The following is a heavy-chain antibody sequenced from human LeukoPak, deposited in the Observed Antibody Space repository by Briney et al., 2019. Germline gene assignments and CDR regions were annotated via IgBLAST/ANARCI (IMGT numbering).Heavy chain of an antibody. J-gene: IGHJ4*02. CDR1: GFTFSKYA. D-gene: IGHD5-18*01. Sequence: PGGSLRLSCAASGFTFSKYAMHWVRQAPGKGLEWVANIKKDGSEKYYVDSVKGRFTISRDNAKTSLYLQMNSLRAEDTAIYYCARHLSGVTGYTYGRGIDYWGQGTLVTVSS. CDR2: IKKDGSEK. V-gene: IGHV3-7*01. CDR3: ARHLSGVTGYTYGRGIDY.